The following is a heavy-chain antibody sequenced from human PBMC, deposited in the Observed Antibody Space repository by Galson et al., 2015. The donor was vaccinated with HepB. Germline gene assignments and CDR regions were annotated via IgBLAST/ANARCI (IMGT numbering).Heavy chain of an antibody. D-gene: IGHD3-9*01. Sequence: SLRLSCAASGFTFSSYWMHWVRQAPGKGLVWVSRINSDGSSTSYADSVKGRFTISRDNAKNTLYLQMNSLRAEDTAVYYCAREARYDILTGYYKGDFDYWGQGTLVTVSS. CDR3: AREARYDILTGYYKGDFDY. CDR2: INSDGSST. J-gene: IGHJ4*02. V-gene: IGHV3-74*01. CDR1: GFTFSSYW.